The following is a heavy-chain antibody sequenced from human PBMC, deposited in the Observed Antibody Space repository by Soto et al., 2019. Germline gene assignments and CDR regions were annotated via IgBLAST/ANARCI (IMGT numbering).Heavy chain of an antibody. J-gene: IGHJ5*02. Sequence: PSETLSLTRTFSGCPLSSFHWSWIRQPPGEGLESFGYIYYSGSTNYNPSLKSRVTISVDTSKNQFSLKLSSVTAADTAVYYCARVSGPYYYGSGSDPQNWFDPWGQGTLVTVSS. CDR3: ARVSGPYYYGSGSDPQNWFDP. CDR2: IYYSGST. D-gene: IGHD3-10*01. CDR1: GCPLSSFH. V-gene: IGHV4-59*01.